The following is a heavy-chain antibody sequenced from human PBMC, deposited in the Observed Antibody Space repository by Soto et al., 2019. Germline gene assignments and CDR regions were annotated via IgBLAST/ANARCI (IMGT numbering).Heavy chain of an antibody. V-gene: IGHV1-69*12. J-gene: IGHJ6*02. CDR3: TRCGIRYHSIGYYLGIDGMDV. Sequence: QVQLVQSGAEVKKPESWVRVSCKASGGTFNSYAITWERQAPEQGLEWMGGTIPMFGTTNYAEKFQGRVTISADESTNTAYMELSSLRSEDTAVYYCTRCGIRYHSIGYYLGIDGMDVWGQGTTVIVSS. CDR2: TIPMFGTT. CDR1: GGTFNSYA. D-gene: IGHD3-22*01.